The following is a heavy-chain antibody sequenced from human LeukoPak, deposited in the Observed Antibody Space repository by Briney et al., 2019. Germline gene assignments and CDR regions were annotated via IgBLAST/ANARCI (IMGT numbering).Heavy chain of an antibody. CDR2: ISSSGSTI. CDR1: GFTFSHYS. Sequence: GGSLRLSCAASGFTFSHYSIDWVRQAPGKGLEWVSYISSSGSTIFYADSVKGRFTISRDNAKNSLYLQMNSLRAEDTAVYYCARGGTTWAKIDYWGQGTLVTVSS. D-gene: IGHD1-7*01. CDR3: ARGGTTWAKIDY. J-gene: IGHJ4*02. V-gene: IGHV3-48*04.